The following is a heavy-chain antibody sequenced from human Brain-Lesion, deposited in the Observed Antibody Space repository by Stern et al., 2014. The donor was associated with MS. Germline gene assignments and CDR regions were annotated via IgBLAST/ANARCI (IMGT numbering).Heavy chain of an antibody. Sequence: EVQLVQSGGGLVQPGGSLRLSCAASGFSFSIYAMNWVRQAPGKGPEWVAAIRGRGDSAYYADSGNGRFTISRDNSKNTVYLQMNSLRADDTAVYYCAKGLRQQLVPFDYWGQGTLVSVSS. D-gene: IGHD6-13*01. J-gene: IGHJ4*02. CDR2: IRGRGDSA. CDR3: AKGLRQQLVPFDY. V-gene: IGHV3-23*04. CDR1: GFSFSIYA.